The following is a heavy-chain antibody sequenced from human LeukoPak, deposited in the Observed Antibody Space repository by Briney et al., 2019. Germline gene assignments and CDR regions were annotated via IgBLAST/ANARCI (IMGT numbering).Heavy chain of an antibody. Sequence: GRSLRLSCAASGFTFSSYGMHWVRQAPGKGLEWVSAISGSGGSTYYADSVKGRFTISRDNSKNTLYLQMNRLRAEDTAVYYCARGPMVRTNLFVYWGQGTLVTVSS. CDR2: ISGSGGST. V-gene: IGHV3-23*01. J-gene: IGHJ4*02. D-gene: IGHD3-10*01. CDR1: GFTFSSYG. CDR3: ARGPMVRTNLFVY.